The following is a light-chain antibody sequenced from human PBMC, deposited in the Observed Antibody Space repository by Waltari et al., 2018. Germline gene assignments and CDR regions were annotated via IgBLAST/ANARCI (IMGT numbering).Light chain of an antibody. CDR2: KVS. CDR3: MQGTHWPRT. Sequence: DVVMTQSPLSLPVTLGQPASISCRSSQSLVHSDGNTYLNWFQQRPGQSPRRLIYKVSSRESGVPDRFSGSGSGTDFTLKIIRVEAEDVGVYYFMQGTHWPRTFGQGSKVEIK. J-gene: IGKJ1*01. V-gene: IGKV2-30*02. CDR1: QSLVHSDGNTY.